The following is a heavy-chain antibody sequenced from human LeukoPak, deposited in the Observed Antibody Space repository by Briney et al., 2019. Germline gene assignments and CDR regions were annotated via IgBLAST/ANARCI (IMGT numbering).Heavy chain of an antibody. D-gene: IGHD2-21*01. CDR3: ARVAYPPTRLHNYYYYGMDV. J-gene: IGHJ6*02. V-gene: IGHV4-34*01. CDR2: INHSGST. Sequence: SETLSLTCAVYGGSFSGYYWSWIRQPPGKGPEWIGEINHSGSTNYNPSLKSRVTISVDTSKNQFSLKLSSVTAADTAVYYCARVAYPPTRLHNYYYYGMDVWGQGTTVTVSS. CDR1: GGSFSGYY.